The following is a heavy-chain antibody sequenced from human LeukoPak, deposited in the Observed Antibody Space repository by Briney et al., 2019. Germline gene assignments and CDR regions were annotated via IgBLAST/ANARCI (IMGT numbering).Heavy chain of an antibody. CDR2: VSGSGGST. CDR1: GFTFSTYV. V-gene: IGHV3-23*01. D-gene: IGHD5-18*01. Sequence: GGSLRLSCTASGFTFSTYVMSWVRQAPGKGLEWVSTVSGSGGSTYYPDSVKGRFTISRDSSKNTVYLQMNSLRAEDTAVYYCAKDAGYNYGSAGSDYWGQGTLVTVSS. J-gene: IGHJ4*02. CDR3: AKDAGYNYGSAGSDY.